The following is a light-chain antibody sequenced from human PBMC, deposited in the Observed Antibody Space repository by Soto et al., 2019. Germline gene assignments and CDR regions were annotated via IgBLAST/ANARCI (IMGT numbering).Light chain of an antibody. CDR1: QSVSSN. CDR3: QQYNNWPPELT. CDR2: GAS. J-gene: IGKJ4*01. V-gene: IGKV3-15*01. Sequence: EIVLTQSPATLSSFPGDRVTLSCRASQSVSSNLAWYQQKPGQAPRLLIYGASTRATGIPARFSGSGSGTEFTLTISSLQSEDFAVYYCQQYNNWPPELTFGGGTKVDIK.